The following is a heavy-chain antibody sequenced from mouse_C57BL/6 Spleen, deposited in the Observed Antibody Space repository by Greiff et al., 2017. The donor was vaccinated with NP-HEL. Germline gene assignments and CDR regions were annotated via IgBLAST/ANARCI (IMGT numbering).Heavy chain of an antibody. D-gene: IGHD1-1*01. J-gene: IGHJ2*01. CDR1: GFTFSSYA. Sequence: EVMLVESGEGLVKPGGSLKLSCAASGFTFSSYAMSWVRQTPEKRLEWVAYISSGGDYIYYADTVKGRFTISRDNARNTLYLQMSSLKSEDTAMYYCTRNLHLYGFDYWGQGTTLTVSS. CDR2: ISSGGDYI. CDR3: TRNLHLYGFDY. V-gene: IGHV5-9-1*02.